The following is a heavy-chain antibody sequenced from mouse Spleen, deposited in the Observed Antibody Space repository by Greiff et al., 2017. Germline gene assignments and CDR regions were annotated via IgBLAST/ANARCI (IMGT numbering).Heavy chain of an antibody. CDR3: TRPYRYDGGWYFDV. Sequence: QVHVKQSGAELVRPGASVTLSCKASGYTFTDYEMHWVKQTPVHGLEWIGAIDPETGGTAYNQKFKGKAILTADKSSSTAYMELRSLTSEDSAVYYCTRPYRYDGGWYFDVWGAGTTVTVSS. CDR1: GYTFTDYE. J-gene: IGHJ1*01. V-gene: IGHV1-15*01. CDR2: IDPETGGT. D-gene: IGHD2-14*01.